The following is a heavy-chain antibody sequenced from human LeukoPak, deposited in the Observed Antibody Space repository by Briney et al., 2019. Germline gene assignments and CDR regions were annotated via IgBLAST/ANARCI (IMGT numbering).Heavy chain of an antibody. J-gene: IGHJ3*02. CDR3: ARQGGYSYGLDAFDI. CDR2: IYYSGST. Sequence: KSSETLSLTCTVSGGSISSSSYYWGWIRQPPGKGLEWIGSIYYSGSTYYNPSLKSQVTISVDTSKNQFSLKLSSVTAADTAVYYCARQGGYSYGLDAFDIWGQGTVVTVSS. CDR1: GGSISSSSYY. V-gene: IGHV4-39*01. D-gene: IGHD5-18*01.